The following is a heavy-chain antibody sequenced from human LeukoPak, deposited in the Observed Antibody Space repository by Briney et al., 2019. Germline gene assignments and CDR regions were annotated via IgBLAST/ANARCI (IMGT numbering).Heavy chain of an antibody. CDR2: INHSGST. CDR1: GGSFSGYY. V-gene: IGHV4-34*01. Sequence: SETLSLTCAVYGGSFSGYYWSWIRQPPGKGLEWIGEINHSGSTNYNPSLKGRVTISVDTSKNQFSLKLSSVSAADTAVYYCARGPYSSTWPEGWFDPWGQGTLVTVSS. J-gene: IGHJ5*02. CDR3: ARGPYSSTWPEGWFDP. D-gene: IGHD6-13*01.